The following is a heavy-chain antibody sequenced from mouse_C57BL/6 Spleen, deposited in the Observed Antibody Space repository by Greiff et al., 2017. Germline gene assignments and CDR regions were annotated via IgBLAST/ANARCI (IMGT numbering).Heavy chain of an antibody. CDR2: INPSSGYT. CDR3: ASYPYFDY. V-gene: IGHV1-7*01. J-gene: IGHJ2*01. CDR1: GYTFTSYW. Sequence: QVQLQQSGAELAKPGASVKLSCKASGYTFTSYWMHWVKQRPGQGLEWIGYINPSSGYTKYNQKFKDKATLTAAKSSSTAYMQLSSLTYEDSAVYYCASYPYFDYWGQGTTLTVSS. D-gene: IGHD2-10*01.